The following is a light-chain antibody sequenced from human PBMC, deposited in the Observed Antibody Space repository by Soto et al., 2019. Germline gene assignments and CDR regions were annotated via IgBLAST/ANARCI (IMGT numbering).Light chain of an antibody. CDR1: QSVSSS. J-gene: IGKJ5*01. CDR2: DTS. V-gene: IGKV3-11*01. CDR3: QHYGDSLSIT. Sequence: EMELTQSPATLSLSPGERATLSCRASQSVSSSLAWYQQKHGQAPRLLISDTSNRATGIPARFSGSGSGTDFTLTISSLEPEDFAVYYCQHYGDSLSITFGQGTRLEIK.